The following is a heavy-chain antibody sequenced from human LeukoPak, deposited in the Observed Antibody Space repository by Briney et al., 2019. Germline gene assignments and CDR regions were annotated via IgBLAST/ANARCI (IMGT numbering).Heavy chain of an antibody. D-gene: IGHD2-2*01. CDR3: ARDRRGYVDY. CDR1: GFTFSSYS. V-gene: IGHV3-48*01. J-gene: IGHJ4*02. Sequence: HPGGSLRLSCTASGFTFSSYSMNWVRQAPGKGLEWLSYISSTTPTTYYADSVKGRFTISRDNSKNTLYLQMNSLRAEDTAVYYCARDRRGYVDYWGQGTLVTVSS. CDR2: ISSTTPTT.